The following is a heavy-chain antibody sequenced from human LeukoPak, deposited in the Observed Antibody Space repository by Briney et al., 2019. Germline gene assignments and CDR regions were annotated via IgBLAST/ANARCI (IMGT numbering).Heavy chain of an antibody. D-gene: IGHD1-26*01. J-gene: IGHJ4*02. CDR3: ARAHPRGSYYGQIEFDY. CDR2: IYTSGST. V-gene: IGHV4-61*02. Sequence: PSETLSLTCTVSGGSISSGSYYWSWIRQPAGKGLEWIGRIYTSGSTNYNPSLKSRVTISVDTSKNQFSLKLSSVTAADTAVYYCARAHPRGSYYGQIEFDYWGQGTLVTVSS. CDR1: GGSISSGSYY.